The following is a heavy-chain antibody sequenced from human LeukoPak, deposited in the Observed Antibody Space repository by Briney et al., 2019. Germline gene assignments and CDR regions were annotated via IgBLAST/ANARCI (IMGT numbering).Heavy chain of an antibody. Sequence: KASETLSLTCTVSGGSISSGGYYWSWIRQHPGKGLEWIGYIYYSGSTYYNPSLKSRVTISVDTSKNQFSLKLSSVTAADTAVYYCARVSGGGNDYWGQGTLVTVSS. J-gene: IGHJ4*02. CDR3: ARVSGGGNDY. CDR2: IYYSGST. V-gene: IGHV4-31*03. CDR1: GGSISSGGYY. D-gene: IGHD4-23*01.